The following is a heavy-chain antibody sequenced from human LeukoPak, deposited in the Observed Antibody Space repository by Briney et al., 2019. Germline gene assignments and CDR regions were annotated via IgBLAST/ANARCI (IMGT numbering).Heavy chain of an antibody. Sequence: EASVKVSCKVSGYTLTELSMHWVRQAPGKGLEWLGGFDPEDGETIYAQKFQGRVTMTEDTSTDTAYMELSSLRSEDTAVYYCATSLHLARVNWFDPWGQGTLVTVSS. V-gene: IGHV1-24*01. CDR2: FDPEDGET. CDR1: GYTLTELS. J-gene: IGHJ5*02. CDR3: ATSLHLARVNWFDP. D-gene: IGHD6-6*01.